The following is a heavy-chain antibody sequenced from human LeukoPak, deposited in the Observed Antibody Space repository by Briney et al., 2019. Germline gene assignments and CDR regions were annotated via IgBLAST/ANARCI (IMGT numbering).Heavy chain of an antibody. V-gene: IGHV1-2*02. Sequence: GASVKVSCKASGYTFTGYYMHWVRQAPGQGLEWMGWINPNSGGTNYAQKFQGRVTMTRDTSISTAYMGLSRLRSDDTAVYYCALIVDYYDSSGYYYWFDPWGQGTLVTVSS. CDR3: ALIVDYYDSSGYYYWFDP. D-gene: IGHD3-22*01. CDR2: INPNSGGT. CDR1: GYTFTGYY. J-gene: IGHJ5*02.